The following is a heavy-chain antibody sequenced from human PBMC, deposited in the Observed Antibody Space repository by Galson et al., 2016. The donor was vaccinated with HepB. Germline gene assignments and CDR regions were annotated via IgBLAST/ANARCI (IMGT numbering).Heavy chain of an antibody. V-gene: IGHV4-34*01. CDR1: GGSFSGYS. CDR3: ARYIVATTYYYYGMDV. D-gene: IGHD5-12*01. J-gene: IGHJ6*04. Sequence: SETLSLTCSVYGGSFSGYSWSWIRQPPGKGLEWIGEVDHNGGTNFNPSLKSRVTISLDTSKNQFSLKLSSVTAADTAVYYCARYIVATTYYYYGMDVWGKGTTVTVSS. CDR2: VDHNGGT.